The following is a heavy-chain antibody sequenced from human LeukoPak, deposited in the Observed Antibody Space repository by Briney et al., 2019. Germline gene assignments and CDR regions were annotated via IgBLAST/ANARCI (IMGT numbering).Heavy chain of an antibody. CDR3: ARMGFWSGYWFDP. V-gene: IGHV4-61*02. CDR2: IYTSGST. CDR1: VGSTSSGSYY. Sequence: PSETLSLTCTVSVGSTSSGSYYWSWIRQPAGKGLEWIGRIYTSGSTNYNPSLKSRVTISVDTSKNQFSLKLSSVTAADTAVYYCARMGFWSGYWFDPWGQGTLVTVSS. J-gene: IGHJ5*02. D-gene: IGHD3-3*01.